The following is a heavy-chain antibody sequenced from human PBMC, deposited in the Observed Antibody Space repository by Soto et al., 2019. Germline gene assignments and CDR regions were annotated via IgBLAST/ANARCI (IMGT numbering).Heavy chain of an antibody. CDR2: ISGSGGST. CDR1: GFTFSSYA. D-gene: IGHD6-13*01. V-gene: IGHV3-23*01. CDR3: AKGPPPPYSSTWYYFDS. J-gene: IGHJ4*02. Sequence: PGGSLRLSCSACGFTFSSYAMSWVRHAPGKGLESVSAISGSGGSTYYADSVKGRFTISRDNSKNTLYLQMDSLRAEDTAVYYCAKGPPPPYSSTWYYFDSWGQGILVTISS.